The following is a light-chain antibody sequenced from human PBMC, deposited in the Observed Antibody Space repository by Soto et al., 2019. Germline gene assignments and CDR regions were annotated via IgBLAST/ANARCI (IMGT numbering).Light chain of an antibody. J-gene: IGKJ3*01. CDR3: QQYGNSLLT. CDR1: QSVSSSY. CDR2: GGS. Sequence: ESVLTQSPGTLSLSPGERATLSCRASQSVSSSYLAWYQQKPGQPPRLLIYGGSSRATGIPDRFSGSGSGTDFTLTISRLEPEGFAVYYCQQYGNSLLTFGPGTKVDMK. V-gene: IGKV3-20*01.